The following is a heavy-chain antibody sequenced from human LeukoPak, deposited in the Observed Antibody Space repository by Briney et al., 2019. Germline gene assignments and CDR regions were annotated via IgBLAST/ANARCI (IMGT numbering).Heavy chain of an antibody. V-gene: IGHV4-59*01. D-gene: IGHD3-9*01. CDR3: ARGALRYFDWLKKDYYYMDV. CDR2: IYYSGNT. J-gene: IGHJ6*03. CDR1: GVSISSYY. Sequence: SETLSLTCTVSGVSISSYYWSWIRQPPGKGLEWIGYIYYSGNTNYNPSLKSRVTISVDTSKNQSSLKLKSVTAADTAVYYRARGALRYFDWLKKDYYYMDVWGKGTRSPSP.